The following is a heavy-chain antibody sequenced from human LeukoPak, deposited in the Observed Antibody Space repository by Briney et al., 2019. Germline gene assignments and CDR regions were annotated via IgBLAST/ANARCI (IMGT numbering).Heavy chain of an antibody. D-gene: IGHD5-18*01. CDR2: INHSGST. CDR3: ARYSYGLSYYFDY. Sequence: SETLSLTCAVYGVSFSGYYWSWIRQPPGKGLEWIGEINHSGSTNYNPSLKSRVTISVDTSKNQFSLKLSSVTAADTAVYYCARYSYGLSYYFDYWGQGTLVTVSS. CDR1: GVSFSGYY. J-gene: IGHJ4*02. V-gene: IGHV4-34*01.